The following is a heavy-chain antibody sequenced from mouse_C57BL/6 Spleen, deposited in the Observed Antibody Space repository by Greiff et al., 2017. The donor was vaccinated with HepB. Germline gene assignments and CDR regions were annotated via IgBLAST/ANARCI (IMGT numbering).Heavy chain of an antibody. CDR2: IDPSDSYT. V-gene: IGHV1-69*01. Sequence: VQLQQPGAELVMPGASVKLSCKASGYTFTSYWMHWVKQRPGQGLEWIGEIDPSDSYTNYNQKFKGKSTLTVDKSSSTAYMQLSSLTSEDSAVYYCARYGDYDSLDYWGQGTTLTVSS. J-gene: IGHJ2*01. CDR1: GYTFTSYW. CDR3: ARYGDYDSLDY. D-gene: IGHD2-4*01.